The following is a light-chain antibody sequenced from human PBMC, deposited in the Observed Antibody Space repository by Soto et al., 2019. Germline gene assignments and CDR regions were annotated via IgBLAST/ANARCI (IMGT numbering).Light chain of an antibody. V-gene: IGKV3-15*01. CDR2: GAS. J-gene: IGKJ2*01. Sequence: EIVMTQSPATLSVSPGERASLSCRASQSVGSNLAWYQQTAGQAPRLLIYGASTRATGIPARFSGSGSGTEFTLTISSLQSEDFEVSSCQQYTNWPYTFGQGTKLEIK. CDR1: QSVGSN. CDR3: QQYTNWPYT.